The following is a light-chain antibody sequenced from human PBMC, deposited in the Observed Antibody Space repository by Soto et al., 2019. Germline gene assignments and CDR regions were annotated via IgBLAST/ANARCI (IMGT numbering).Light chain of an antibody. CDR1: SSNIGAGYD. CDR3: QSYDSSLSGSV. Sequence: QDVVTQPPSVSGAPGQRVTISWTGSSSNIGAGYDVHWYQQLPGTAPKLLIYGNSNRPSGVPDRFSGSKSGTSASLAITGLQAEDEADYYCQSYDSSLSGSVFGGGTQLTVL. V-gene: IGLV1-40*01. CDR2: GNS. J-gene: IGLJ7*01.